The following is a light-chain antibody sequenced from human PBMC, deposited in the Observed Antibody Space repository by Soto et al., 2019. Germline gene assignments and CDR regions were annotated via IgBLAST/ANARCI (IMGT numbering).Light chain of an antibody. CDR2: EVS. CDR1: SSDVGGYNY. CDR3: SSYTSSSTLV. V-gene: IGLV2-14*01. Sequence: QSVLTQPASVSGSPGQSITISCTGSSSDVGGYNYVSWYQQHPGKAPKLMIYEVSNRPSGISNRFSGSKSGNKASLTLSGLQAEDEADYYCSSYTSSSTLVFGGGTKLTVL. J-gene: IGLJ2*01.